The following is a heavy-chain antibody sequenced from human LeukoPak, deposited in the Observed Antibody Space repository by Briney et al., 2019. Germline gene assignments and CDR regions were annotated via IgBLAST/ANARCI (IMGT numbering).Heavy chain of an antibody. CDR1: GGSFSGYY. J-gene: IGHJ6*04. CDR3: ARGRSLGCMDV. Sequence: PSETLSLTCAVYGGSFSGYYWSWIRQPPGKGLEWIGEINHSGCTNYNPSLKSRVTISVDTSKNQFSLKLSSVTAADTAVYYCARGRSLGCMDVWGKGTTVTVSS. V-gene: IGHV4-34*01. D-gene: IGHD1-26*01. CDR2: INHSGCT.